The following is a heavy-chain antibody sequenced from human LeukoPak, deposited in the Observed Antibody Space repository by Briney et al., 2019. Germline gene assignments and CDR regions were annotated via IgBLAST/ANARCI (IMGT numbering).Heavy chain of an antibody. D-gene: IGHD3-10*01. V-gene: IGHV4-30-4*01. J-gene: IGHJ4*02. Sequence: SQTLSLTCTVSGGSISSGDYYWSWIRQPPGKGLEWIAYIYYSGSSYYNPSLKSRVTISIDTSKNQFSLKLSSVTAADTAVYYCAREVSVYYGSGIFDYWGQGTLVTVSS. CDR2: IYYSGSS. CDR3: AREVSVYYGSGIFDY. CDR1: GGSISSGDYY.